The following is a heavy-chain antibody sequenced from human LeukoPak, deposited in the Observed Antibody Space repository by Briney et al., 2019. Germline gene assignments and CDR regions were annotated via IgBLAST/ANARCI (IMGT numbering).Heavy chain of an antibody. CDR3: ARDGSGVWFDY. D-gene: IGHD3-10*01. CDR1: NYTFTSYG. Sequence: ASVKVSCKASNYTFTSYGISWVRQAPGQGLEWMAWINAYNGDTNYAQKLQGRVTLTTETSTSTAYMEQRSLRSDDTAVYYCARDGSGVWFDYWGQGTLVTVSS. V-gene: IGHV1-18*01. J-gene: IGHJ4*02. CDR2: INAYNGDT.